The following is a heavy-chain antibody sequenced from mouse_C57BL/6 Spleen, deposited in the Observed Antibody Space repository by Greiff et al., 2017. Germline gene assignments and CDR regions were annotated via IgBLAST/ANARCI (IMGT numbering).Heavy chain of an antibody. Sequence: VQLQQSGPELVKPGASVKMSCKASGYTFTDYNMPWVKQSHGKSLEWIGYINPNNGGTSYTQKFKGKATLTVNTSSSTAYMELRSLTSEDSAVYYCARVMCYDGYSAWFADWGQGTLVTVSA. J-gene: IGHJ3*01. CDR3: ARVMCYDGYSAWFAD. CDR2: INPNNGGT. CDR1: GYTFTDYN. V-gene: IGHV1-22*01. D-gene: IGHD2-3*01.